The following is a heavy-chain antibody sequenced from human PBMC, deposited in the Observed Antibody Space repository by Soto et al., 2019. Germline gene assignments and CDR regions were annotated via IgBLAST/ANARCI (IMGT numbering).Heavy chain of an antibody. CDR3: ATETSLYSYGLHFDY. Sequence: ASVKVSCKVSGYTLTELSMHWVRQAPGKGLEWMGGFDPEDGETIYAQTFQGRVTMTEDTSTDTAYMELSSLRSEDTAVYYCATETSLYSYGLHFDYWGQGTLVTVSS. J-gene: IGHJ4*02. V-gene: IGHV1-24*01. CDR2: FDPEDGET. CDR1: GYTLTELS. D-gene: IGHD5-18*01.